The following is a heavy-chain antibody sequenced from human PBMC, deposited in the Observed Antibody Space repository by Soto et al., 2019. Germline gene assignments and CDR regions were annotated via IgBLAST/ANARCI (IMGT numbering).Heavy chain of an antibody. J-gene: IGHJ6*01. CDR2: ISYDGNNN. V-gene: IGHV3-30*18. D-gene: IGHD6-13*01. CDR1: GFTFSSYG. Sequence: GGSLRLSCAASGFTFSSYGMHWVRQAPGKGLEWVGVISYDGNNNYYVDSVKGRFTISRDDSKNTVYLQMNNLRGEDTAVYYCGKDLWVAAAGPYYYVMDVRGQGTTVTVSS. CDR3: GKDLWVAAAGPYYYVMDV.